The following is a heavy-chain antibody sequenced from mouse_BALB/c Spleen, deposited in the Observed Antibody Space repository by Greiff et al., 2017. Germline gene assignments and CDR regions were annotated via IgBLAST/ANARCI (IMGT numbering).Heavy chain of an antibody. V-gene: IGHV5-6-3*01. Sequence: DVMLVESGGGLVQPGGSLKLSCAASGFTFSSYGMSWVRQTPDKRLELVATINSNGGSTYYPVSVKGRFTISRDNAKNTLYLQMSSLKSEDTAMYYCARADGSSSWYFDVWGAGTKVTVSS. D-gene: IGHD1-1*01. CDR2: INSNGGST. CDR3: ARADGSSSWYFDV. J-gene: IGHJ1*01. CDR1: GFTFSSYG.